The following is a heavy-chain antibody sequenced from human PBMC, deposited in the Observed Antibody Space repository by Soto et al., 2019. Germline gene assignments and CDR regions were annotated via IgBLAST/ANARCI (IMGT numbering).Heavy chain of an antibody. CDR1: GNIFTSYG. V-gene: IGHV1-18*01. J-gene: IGHJ4*02. Sequence: ASVKVSCKASGNIFTSYGISWVRQAPGQGLEWMGWISAYNGNTNYAQKLQGRVTMTTDTSTSTAYMELRSLRSDGAAVYYCARDTSDYFDYWGQGTLVTVSS. CDR2: ISAYNGNT. CDR3: ARDTSDYFDY. D-gene: IGHD2-2*01.